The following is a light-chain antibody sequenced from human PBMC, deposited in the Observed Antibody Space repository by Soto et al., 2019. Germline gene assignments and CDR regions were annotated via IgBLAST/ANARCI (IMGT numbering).Light chain of an antibody. CDR2: EVT. J-gene: IGLJ2*01. V-gene: IGLV2-14*01. CDR1: SGDIGGYSY. CDR3: SSYTSLSTGL. Sequence: QSALAQPAAVSGSPGQTIIISCTGTSGDIGGYSYVSWYQQHPGKAPKLIIYEVTNRPSGVSHRFSGSKSGNTASLTISGLQAEDESLYYCSSYTSLSTGLFGGGTKLPVL.